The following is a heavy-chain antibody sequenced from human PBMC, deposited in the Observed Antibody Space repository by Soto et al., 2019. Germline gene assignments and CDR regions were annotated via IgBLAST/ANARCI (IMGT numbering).Heavy chain of an antibody. V-gene: IGHV3-13*04. Sequence: AGGSLRLSCSASGFTFSSYDMHWVRQGTGKGLEWVSAIGTTGDTYYAGSVKGRFTISRENAKNSLYLQMNSLRAGDTAIYFCASAIGPALFDYWGQGTLVTVSS. CDR2: IGTTGDT. CDR1: GFTFSSYD. D-gene: IGHD2-2*01. J-gene: IGHJ4*02. CDR3: ASAIGPALFDY.